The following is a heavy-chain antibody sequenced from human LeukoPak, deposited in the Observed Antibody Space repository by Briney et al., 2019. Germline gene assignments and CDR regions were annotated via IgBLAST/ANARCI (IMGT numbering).Heavy chain of an antibody. D-gene: IGHD3-22*01. Sequence: ASVKVSCKASGYTFTSYAMHWVRQAPGQRLEWMGWINAGKGNTKYSQKLQGRVTITRDTSASTAYMELSSLRSEDTAVYYCARPETYHYDSSGLLQFDYWGQGTPVTVSS. J-gene: IGHJ4*02. CDR3: ARPETYHYDSSGLLQFDY. CDR1: GYTFTSYA. V-gene: IGHV1-3*01. CDR2: INAGKGNT.